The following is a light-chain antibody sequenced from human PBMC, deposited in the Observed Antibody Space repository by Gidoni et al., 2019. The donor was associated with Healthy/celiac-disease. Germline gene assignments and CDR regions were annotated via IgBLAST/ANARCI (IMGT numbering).Light chain of an antibody. CDR1: KLGDKY. CDR2: QDS. Sequence: SYELTQPPSVSVSPGQTASITCSGDKLGDKYVCWYQQKPGQSPVLVIYQDSTRPSGIPERFSGSNSGNTATLTISGTQAMDEADYYCQAWDISTHVVFGGGTELTVL. V-gene: IGLV3-1*01. CDR3: QAWDISTHVV. J-gene: IGLJ2*01.